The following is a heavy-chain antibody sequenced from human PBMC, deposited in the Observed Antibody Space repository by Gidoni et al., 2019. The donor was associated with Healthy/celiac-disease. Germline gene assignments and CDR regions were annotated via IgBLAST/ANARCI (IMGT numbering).Heavy chain of an antibody. CDR1: GFTFDDYA. D-gene: IGHD3-22*01. Sequence: EVQLVESGGGLVQPGRSLRLSCAASGFTFDDYAMHWVRQAPGKGLEWVSGISWNSGSIGYADSVKGRFTISRDNAKNSLYLQMNSLRAEDTALYYCAKDNTGYYDSSGYDYWGQGTLVTVSS. CDR2: ISWNSGSI. J-gene: IGHJ4*02. CDR3: AKDNTGYYDSSGYDY. V-gene: IGHV3-9*01.